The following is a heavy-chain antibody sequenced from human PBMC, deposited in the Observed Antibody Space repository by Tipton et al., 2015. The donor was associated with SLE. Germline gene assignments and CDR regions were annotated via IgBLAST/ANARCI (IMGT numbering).Heavy chain of an antibody. Sequence: TLSLTCTVSGGSITSSSYYWGWIRQPPGKGLEWIGSIYYSGSTNYNPSLKSRVTISVDTSKNQFSLKLSSVTAADTAVYYCARVSPVAAAGTGAFDIWGQGTMVTVSS. V-gene: IGHV4-39*07. CDR2: IYYSGST. D-gene: IGHD6-13*01. CDR1: GGSITSSSYY. CDR3: ARVSPVAAAGTGAFDI. J-gene: IGHJ3*02.